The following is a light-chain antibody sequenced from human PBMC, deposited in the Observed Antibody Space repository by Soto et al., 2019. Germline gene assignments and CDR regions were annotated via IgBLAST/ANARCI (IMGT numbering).Light chain of an antibody. V-gene: IGKV3-15*01. CDR2: GAS. J-gene: IGKJ4*01. Sequence: EIVMTQSPATLSVSPGERATLSCRASQSIRNNLIWYQQKSGQAPRLLIYGASTRATGIPARFSGSGSGTDFTLTISSLQPEDFATYYCQQLESYPSTFGGGTKVDIK. CDR1: QSIRNN. CDR3: QQLESYPST.